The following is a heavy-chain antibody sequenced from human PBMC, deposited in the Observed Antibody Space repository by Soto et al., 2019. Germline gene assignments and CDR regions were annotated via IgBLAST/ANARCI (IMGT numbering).Heavy chain of an antibody. J-gene: IGHJ4*02. CDR2: IYTSGST. CDR3: ARATGFLAVAGWGYFDY. Sequence: PSETLSLTCTVSGGSISSYYWSWIRQPAGKGLEWIGRIYTSGSTNYNPSLKSRVTMSVGTSKNQFSLKLSSVTAADTAVYYRARATGFLAVAGWGYFDYWGQGTLVTVSS. CDR1: GGSISSYY. V-gene: IGHV4-4*07. D-gene: IGHD6-19*01.